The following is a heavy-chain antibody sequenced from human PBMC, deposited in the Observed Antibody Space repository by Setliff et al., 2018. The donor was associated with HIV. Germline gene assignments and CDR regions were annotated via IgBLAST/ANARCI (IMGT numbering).Heavy chain of an antibody. D-gene: IGHD2-15*01. CDR2: IYWDDDK. CDR3: AHTEDREYYFDY. CDR1: GFSLSTRGVA. J-gene: IGHJ4*02. V-gene: IGHV2-5*02. Sequence: SGPTLVNPTQTLTLTCTFSGFSLSTRGVAVGWTRQPPGKALEWLALIYWDDDKRYSPSLKSRLTITKDTSKNQVVLTMTNMDPVDTATYYCAHTEDREYYFDYWGQGTLVTVSS.